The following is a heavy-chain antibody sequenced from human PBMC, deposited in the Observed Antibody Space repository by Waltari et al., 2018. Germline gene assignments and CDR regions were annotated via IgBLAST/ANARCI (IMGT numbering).Heavy chain of an antibody. CDR1: GFTFSGYS. V-gene: IGHV3-74*02. CDR3: ARGPASDSGNYYVGDY. J-gene: IGHJ4*02. Sequence: EVQLVESGGGLVQPGGSLRLSCAVSGFTFSGYSLNWVRQAPGKGLVWVSRINNAGSSTSYVDSVKGRFTISRDNAKNTLYLQMNSLRVEDTGIYYCARGPASDSGNYYVGDYWGQGTLVTVSS. CDR2: INNAGSST. D-gene: IGHD1-26*01.